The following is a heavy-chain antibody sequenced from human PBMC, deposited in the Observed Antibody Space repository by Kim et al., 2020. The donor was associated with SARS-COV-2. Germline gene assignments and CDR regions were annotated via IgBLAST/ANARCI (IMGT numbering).Heavy chain of an antibody. CDR3: AKKTGYSYGKMGNLDY. V-gene: IGHV3-23*01. D-gene: IGHD5-18*01. Sequence: GGSLRLSCAASGFTFSSYAMSWVRQAPGKGLEWVSAISGSGGSTYYADSVKGRFTISRDNSKNTLYLQMNSLRAEDTAVYYCAKKTGYSYGKMGNLDYWGQGTLVTVSS. CDR1: GFTFSSYA. CDR2: ISGSGGST. J-gene: IGHJ4*02.